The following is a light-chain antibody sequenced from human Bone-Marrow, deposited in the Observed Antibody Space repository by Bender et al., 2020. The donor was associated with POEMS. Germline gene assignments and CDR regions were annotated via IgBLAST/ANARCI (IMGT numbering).Light chain of an antibody. CDR3: QVWDTGNDHYV. Sequence: SYVLTQPPSVSVALGQTARITCGGINIGTKSVHWYQQKPGQAPVRVVYDDSDRPSGIPERFSGSNSGNTATLTLSRVEAGDEADYYCQVWDTGNDHYVFGSGTKVTVL. CDR2: DDS. CDR1: NIGTKS. V-gene: IGLV3-21*02. J-gene: IGLJ1*01.